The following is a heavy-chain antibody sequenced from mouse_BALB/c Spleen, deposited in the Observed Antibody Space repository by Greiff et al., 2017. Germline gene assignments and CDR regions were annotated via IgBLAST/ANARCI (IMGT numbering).Heavy chain of an antibody. V-gene: IGHV1-9*01. J-gene: IGHJ2*01. CDR3: ARRGRYGDFDY. Sequence: VQVVESGAELMKPGASVKISCKATGYTFSSYWIEWVKQRPGHGLEWIGEILPGSGSTNYNEKFKGKAKFTADTSSNTAYMQLSSLTSEDSAVYYCARRGRYGDFDYWGQGTTLTVSS. CDR1: GYTFSSYW. D-gene: IGHD2-14*01. CDR2: ILPGSGST.